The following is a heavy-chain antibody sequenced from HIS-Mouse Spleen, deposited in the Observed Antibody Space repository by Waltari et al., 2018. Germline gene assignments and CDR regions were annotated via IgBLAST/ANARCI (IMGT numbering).Heavy chain of an antibody. D-gene: IGHD6-13*01. V-gene: IGHV3-21*01. CDR3: ARDIAAVHDAFDI. CDR1: GFTFSSYS. J-gene: IGHJ3*02. Sequence: EVQLVESGGGLVKPGGSLRLSCAASGFTFSSYSMNWVRQAPGKGLEWVSSISISSSYIYYADSVKGRFTISRDNAKNSLYLQMNSLRAEDTAVYYCARDIAAVHDAFDIWGQGTMVTVSS. CDR2: ISISSSYI.